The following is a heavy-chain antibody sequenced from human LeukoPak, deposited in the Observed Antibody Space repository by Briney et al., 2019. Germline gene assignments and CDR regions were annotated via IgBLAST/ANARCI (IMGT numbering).Heavy chain of an antibody. CDR1: GYTFTDYH. D-gene: IGHD3-10*01. CDR3: ARPQDPMVREVNWYFDL. CDR2: INPNSGGT. Sequence: ASVKVSCKASGYTFTDYHMHWVRQAPGQGLEWMGWINPNSGGTNYAQKFQGRVTMTRDTSISTAYMELSRLRSDDTAVYYCARPQDPMVREVNWYFDLWGRGTLVTVSS. J-gene: IGHJ2*01. V-gene: IGHV1-2*02.